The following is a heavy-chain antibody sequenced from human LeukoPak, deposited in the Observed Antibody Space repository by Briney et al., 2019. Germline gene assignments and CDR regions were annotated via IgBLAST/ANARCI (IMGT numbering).Heavy chain of an antibody. D-gene: IGHD4-17*01. V-gene: IGHV1-18*01. CDR2: ISAYNGNT. Sequence: GGSLRLSCAASGFTFSSYAMSWVRQAPGQGLEWMGWISAYNGNTNYAQKLQGRVTMTTDTSTSTAYMELRSLRSDDTAVYYCARGDYADAFDIWGQGTMVTVSS. CDR3: ARGDYADAFDI. CDR1: GFTFSSYA. J-gene: IGHJ3*02.